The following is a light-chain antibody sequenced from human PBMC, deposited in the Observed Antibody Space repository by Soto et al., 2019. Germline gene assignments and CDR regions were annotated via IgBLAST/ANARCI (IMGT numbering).Light chain of an antibody. CDR1: SSNLGAGYD. J-gene: IGLJ3*02. CDR3: QAYDYSLTASV. V-gene: IGLV1-40*01. Sequence: QSVLTQPHSVSGAPGQRVTISCTGHSSNLGAGYDVHWYQQLPGAAPKLVIFGNRNRPSGVPERFSGSKSGTSASLAITGLQDEDDADYYCQAYDYSLTASVFGGGTQLTVL. CDR2: GNR.